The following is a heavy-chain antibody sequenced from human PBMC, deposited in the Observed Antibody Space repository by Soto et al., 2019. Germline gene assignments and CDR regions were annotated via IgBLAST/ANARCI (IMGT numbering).Heavy chain of an antibody. V-gene: IGHV1-2*04. J-gene: IGHJ5*02. Sequence: ASLKRYLKPAASGLSGDYVRLVRQQPAQGLEWMGWINPNSGGTNYAQKFQGWVTMTRDTSISTAYMELSRLRSDDTAVYYCARGGDIVVVPATNWFDPWGQGTLVIVSS. CDR2: INPNSGGT. D-gene: IGHD2-2*01. CDR3: ARGGDIVVVPATNWFDP. CDR1: ASGLSGDY.